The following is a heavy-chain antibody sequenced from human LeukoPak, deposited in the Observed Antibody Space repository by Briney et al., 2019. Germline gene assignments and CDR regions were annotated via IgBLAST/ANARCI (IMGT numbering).Heavy chain of an antibody. J-gene: IGHJ5*02. CDR2: IYNTGST. D-gene: IGHD6-13*01. V-gene: IGHV4-4*07. CDR3: VRAKISAAGVWLFDP. CDR1: GGSISSNY. Sequence: SETLSLTCTVSGGSISSNYWNWIRQPAGKGLEWIGRIYNTGSTNYNPSLESRVTMSVGTSENQFSLKLSSVTAADTAVYYCVRAKISAAGVWLFDPWGQGTLITVSS.